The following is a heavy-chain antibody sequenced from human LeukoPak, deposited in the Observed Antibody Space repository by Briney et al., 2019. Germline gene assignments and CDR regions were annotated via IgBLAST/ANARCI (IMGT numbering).Heavy chain of an antibody. CDR3: AKDIQAAN. V-gene: IGHV3-23*01. Sequence: GGSLRLSCAASRFTFRSAAMTWVRQGPEKGLQWVSLISSTGYNSYYADSVKGRFTVSRDNSKNIVYLQMNSLRAEDTALYYCAKDIQAANWGQGTLVTVSS. J-gene: IGHJ1*01. CDR2: ISSTGYNS. CDR1: RFTFRSAA. D-gene: IGHD5-18*01.